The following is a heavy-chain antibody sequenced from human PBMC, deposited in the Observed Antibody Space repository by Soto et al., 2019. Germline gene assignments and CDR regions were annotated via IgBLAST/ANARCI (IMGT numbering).Heavy chain of an antibody. CDR1: GGSISSDENY. CDR3: DRNQLGNLWTGYYFDY. Sequence: PSETLSLTCTVSGGSISSDENYWTWIRQTPGKGLEWIGHISYSGSTYYNPSLKGRVNISVDTSKDQFSLRLTSVTAAETAVYYCDRNQLGNLWTGYYFDYWGPGALVTVSS. V-gene: IGHV4-30-4*01. J-gene: IGHJ4*02. CDR2: ISYSGST. D-gene: IGHD3-3*01.